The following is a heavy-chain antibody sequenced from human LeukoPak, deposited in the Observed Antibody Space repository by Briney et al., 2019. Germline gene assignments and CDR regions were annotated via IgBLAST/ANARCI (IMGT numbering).Heavy chain of an antibody. V-gene: IGHV5-10-1*01. D-gene: IGHD2-8*01. CDR2: IDPSDSYT. CDR1: GYSFTTHW. Sequence: GESLKISCKGSGYSFTTHWVGWVRQMPGKGLEWMGSIDPSDSYTNYSPSFQGHVTISADKSTSTAYLQWSSLKASDTATYYCARPMAGSGGYYYYDMDVWGQGTTVTVSS. J-gene: IGHJ6*02. CDR3: ARPMAGSGGYYYYDMDV.